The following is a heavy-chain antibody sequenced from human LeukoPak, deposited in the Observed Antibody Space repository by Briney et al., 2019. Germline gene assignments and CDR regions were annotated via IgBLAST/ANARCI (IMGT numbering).Heavy chain of an antibody. CDR3: AVGFYDYVWGSYPSRSRFDY. Sequence: ASVKVSCKASGYTFTSYYMHWVRQAPGQGLEWMGIINPSGGSTSYAQKFQGRVTMTRDTSTSTVYMELRSLRSDDTAVYYCAVGFYDYVWGSYPSRSRFDYWGQGTLVTVSS. V-gene: IGHV1-46*01. D-gene: IGHD3-16*02. J-gene: IGHJ4*02. CDR1: GYTFTSYY. CDR2: INPSGGST.